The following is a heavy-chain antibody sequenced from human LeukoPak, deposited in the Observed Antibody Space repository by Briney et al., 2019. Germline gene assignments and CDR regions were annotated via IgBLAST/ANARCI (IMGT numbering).Heavy chain of an antibody. J-gene: IGHJ4*02. CDR1: GFTLRGYA. D-gene: IGHD3-10*01. V-gene: IGHV3-30-3*01. CDR2: ISYDGSEE. CDR3: ARVGYYASGPVSYLHY. Sequence: GGCLRLSSVDSGFTLRGYAMHWVRPAPRKGGAWGAVISYDGSEEYYAVSVKGRYTISRHHYKNTLYLQMTRLRVEDTAVYYCARVGYYASGPVSYLHYWRGGALLSVSS.